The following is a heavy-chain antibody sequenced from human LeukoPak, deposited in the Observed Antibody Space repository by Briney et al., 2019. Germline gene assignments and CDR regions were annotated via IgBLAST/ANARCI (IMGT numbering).Heavy chain of an antibody. CDR1: GDSISNSAYY. Sequence: PSETLSLTCTVSGDSISNSAYYWVWIRQPPGKGLEWIGTIRNTGNTYSNPSLKSRVTISIDTSKTQISLKLTSVTAADTAVFYCARKTPGTSVDVWGQGTPVTVSS. V-gene: IGHV4-39*01. J-gene: IGHJ6*02. CDR2: IRNTGNT. D-gene: IGHD3-10*01. CDR3: ARKTPGTSVDV.